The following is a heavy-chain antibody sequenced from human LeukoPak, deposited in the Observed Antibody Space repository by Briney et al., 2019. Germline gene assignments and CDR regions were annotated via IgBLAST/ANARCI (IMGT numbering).Heavy chain of an antibody. D-gene: IGHD5-18*01. CDR2: IYYSGST. V-gene: IGHV4-59*01. CDR3: ARGYSYGHFDY. Sequence: SETLSLTCTASGGSISSYYWSWIRQPPGKGLEWIGYIYYSGSTNYNPSLKSRVTISVDTSKNQFSLKLSSVTAADTAVYYCARGYSYGHFDYWGQGTLVTVSS. CDR1: GGSISSYY. J-gene: IGHJ4*02.